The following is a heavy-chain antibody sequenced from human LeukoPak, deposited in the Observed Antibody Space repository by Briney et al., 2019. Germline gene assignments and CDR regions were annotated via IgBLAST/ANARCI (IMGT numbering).Heavy chain of an antibody. V-gene: IGHV4-59*08. CDR2: IYYRGRT. Sequence: PSETLSLTCNVSGGSTTSYYWGWIRQPPGKGLEWIGHIYYRGRTTYSPSLKSRVTVSVDTSKNQVSLKLNSVTAADTAVYYCARTMVAADFYGMDVWGQGTTVTVSS. CDR1: GGSTTSYY. D-gene: IGHD2-15*01. CDR3: ARTMVAADFYGMDV. J-gene: IGHJ6*02.